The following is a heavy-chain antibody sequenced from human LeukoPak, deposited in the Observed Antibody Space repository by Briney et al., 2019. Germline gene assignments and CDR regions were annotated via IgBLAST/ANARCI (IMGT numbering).Heavy chain of an antibody. CDR3: ARVGTCGSTSCYAVY. D-gene: IGHD2-2*01. J-gene: IGHJ4*02. Sequence: GGSLRLSCAASGFTFSTYSMNWVRQAPGKGLDWVSSISSSGSYIYCADSVKGRFTISRDNAKNSLYLLMNSLRAEDTAVYYCARVGTCGSTSCYAVYWGQGTLVTVSS. CDR1: GFTFSTYS. V-gene: IGHV3-21*01. CDR2: ISSSGSYI.